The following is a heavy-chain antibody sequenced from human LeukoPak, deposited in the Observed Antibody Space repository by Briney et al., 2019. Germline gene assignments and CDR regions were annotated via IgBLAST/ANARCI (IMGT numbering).Heavy chain of an antibody. Sequence: GGSLGLSCAASGFTFSGYDMNWVRQAPGKGLEWVSSIRSSSNFIYYADSVKGRFTISRDNSKNSLYLQMNSLRADDTAVYYCARDDVLAGYSPCLDYWGQGTLVTVSS. CDR3: ARDDVLAGYSPCLDY. V-gene: IGHV3-21*01. D-gene: IGHD3-9*01. J-gene: IGHJ4*02. CDR2: IRSSSNFI. CDR1: GFTFSGYD.